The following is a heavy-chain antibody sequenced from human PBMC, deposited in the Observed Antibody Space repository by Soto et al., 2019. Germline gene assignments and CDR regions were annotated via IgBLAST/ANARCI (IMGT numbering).Heavy chain of an antibody. J-gene: IGHJ6*02. D-gene: IGHD3-3*01. CDR3: ARDFSSDVLRFLEWLPSYGMDV. V-gene: IGHV1-2*04. CDR2: INPSSGGT. CDR1: GYTFTGYY. Sequence: ASVKVSCKASGYTFTGYYMHWVRQAPGQGLEWMGWINPSSGGTNYAQKFQGWVTMTRDTSISTAYMELSRLRSDDTAVYYCARDFSSDVLRFLEWLPSYGMDVWGQGTTVTVSS.